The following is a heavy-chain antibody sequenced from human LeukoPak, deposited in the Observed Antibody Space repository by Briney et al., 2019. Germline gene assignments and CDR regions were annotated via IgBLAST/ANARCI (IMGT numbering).Heavy chain of an antibody. V-gene: IGHV3-11*04. CDR1: GFTFSDYY. D-gene: IGHD3-9*01. CDR2: SSSAGTI. Sequence: GGSLRLPCAASGFTFSDYYMNWIRQAPGKGLEWVSYSSSAGTIYYADSVKDRFTISRDNAKNSLYLQMNSLRAEDTAVYYCATTHGDFDWLMYYWGQGTLVTVSS. CDR3: ATTHGDFDWLMYY. J-gene: IGHJ4*02.